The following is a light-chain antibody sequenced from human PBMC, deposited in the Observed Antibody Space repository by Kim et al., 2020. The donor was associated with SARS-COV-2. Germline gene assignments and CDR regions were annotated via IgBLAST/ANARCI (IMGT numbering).Light chain of an antibody. J-gene: IGKJ5*01. CDR1: QDISNY. Sequence: VGDRVTINCQASQDISNYLNWYQKRPGKAPKLLIYDASNLETGVPSRCSGSGSGTDFTFTISSLQPQDIATYYFQQYDKLPPIITFCQGSRRQIK. CDR3: QQYDKLPPIIT. V-gene: IGKV1-33*01. CDR2: DAS.